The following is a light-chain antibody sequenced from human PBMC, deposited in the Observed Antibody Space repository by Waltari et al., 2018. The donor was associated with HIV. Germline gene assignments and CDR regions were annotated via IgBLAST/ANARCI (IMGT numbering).Light chain of an antibody. CDR3: QQSYITSYS. J-gene: IGKJ2*03. Sequence: DIRMTQSPSSLSASVGDRVTLTCRASQSISNYLNWYQQKPGRAPNLLIYAASSLQSGVPSRFSGSGSGTDFTLTISSLQPEDFATYYCQQSYITSYSFGQGTKLEI. V-gene: IGKV1-39*01. CDR1: QSISNY. CDR2: AAS.